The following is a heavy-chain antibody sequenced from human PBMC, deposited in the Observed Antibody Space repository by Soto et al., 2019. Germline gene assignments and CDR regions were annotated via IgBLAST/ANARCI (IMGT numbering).Heavy chain of an antibody. CDR3: AREYPVHSAYFDY. Sequence: SETRSLTCTVSGASISRYYWSWIRQSPGKGLEWIGYMYYSGNANYNPSLRSRITISVDTSKNQFSLNLNSVTAADTAVYYCAREYPVHSAYFDYWGQGILVT. D-gene: IGHD1-26*01. CDR2: MYYSGNA. CDR1: GASISRYY. J-gene: IGHJ4*02. V-gene: IGHV4-59*01.